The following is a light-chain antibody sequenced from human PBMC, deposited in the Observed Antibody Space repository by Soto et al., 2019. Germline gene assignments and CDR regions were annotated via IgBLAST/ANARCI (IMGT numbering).Light chain of an antibody. V-gene: IGKV3-20*01. J-gene: IGKJ4*01. CDR1: QSVSSSY. CDR3: QQYGGSPLT. CDR2: GAS. Sequence: EVVLAQSAGTLSLSPGERATLSCRASQSVSSSYLAWYQQKPGQAPRLLIYGASSRPTGIPDRFSGSGSGTDFTLTIRLEPEDFAVYYCQQYGGSPLTYGGGTKVDIK.